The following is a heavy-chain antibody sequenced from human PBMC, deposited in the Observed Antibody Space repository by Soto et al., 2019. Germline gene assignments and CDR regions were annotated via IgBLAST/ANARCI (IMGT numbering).Heavy chain of an antibody. CDR2: IIPIFGTA. CDR3: ARDRGPSSGYYPYWFDP. CDR1: GGTFSSYA. D-gene: IGHD3-22*01. J-gene: IGHJ5*02. Sequence: QVQLVQSGAEVKKPGSSVKVSCKASGGTFSSYAISWVRQAPGQGLEWMGEIIPIFGTANYAQKFQGRVTITADESTSEAHVELSSLRSEDTAVYYCARDRGPSSGYYPYWFDPWGQGTLVTVSS. V-gene: IGHV1-69*12.